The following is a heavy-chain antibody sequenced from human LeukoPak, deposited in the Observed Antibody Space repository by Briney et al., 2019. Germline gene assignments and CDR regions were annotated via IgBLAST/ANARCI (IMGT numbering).Heavy chain of an antibody. Sequence: GESLKISCKGSGYSFTTYWIGWVRQMPGKGLEWMGIIYPGDSETRYSPSFRGQVTISADKSISTAYLQWSSLKASDTAIYYCARQDGVLKWFDPWGQGTLVTVSS. CDR2: IYPGDSET. CDR3: ARQDGVLKWFDP. CDR1: GYSFTTYW. D-gene: IGHD3-10*01. J-gene: IGHJ5*02. V-gene: IGHV5-51*01.